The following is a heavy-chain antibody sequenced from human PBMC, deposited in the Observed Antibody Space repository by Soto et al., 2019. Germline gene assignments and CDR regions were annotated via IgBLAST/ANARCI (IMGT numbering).Heavy chain of an antibody. CDR3: AKWFGELFDGFDV. Sequence: QVQLVESGGGVVQPGRSLRLSCAGSGFSFSDFGMHWVRQAPGKGLERVAVISYDGSNKNFADSVKGRFTISRDTSKNMLYLQMNSLRPEDTAVYYCAKWFGELFDGFDVWGQGTVVTVSS. V-gene: IGHV3-30*18. CDR2: ISYDGSNK. CDR1: GFSFSDFG. D-gene: IGHD3-10*01. J-gene: IGHJ3*01.